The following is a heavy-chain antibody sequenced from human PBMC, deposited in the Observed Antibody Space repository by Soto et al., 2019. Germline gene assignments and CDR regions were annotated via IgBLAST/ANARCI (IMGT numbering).Heavy chain of an antibody. CDR1: GLTFSRHA. V-gene: IGHV3-23*01. Sequence: PGGSLRLSCAASGLTFSRHAMAWVRQAPGKGLEWVSSISERSSSTYYADTVKGRITISKDNSKNMLYLQMNSLRAEDTAVYYCAKKPNGFDSWGQGILVTVSS. CDR2: ISERSSST. J-gene: IGHJ5*01. CDR3: AKKPNGFDS.